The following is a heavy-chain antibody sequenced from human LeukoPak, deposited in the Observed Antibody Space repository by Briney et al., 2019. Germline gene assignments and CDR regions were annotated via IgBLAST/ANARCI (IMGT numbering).Heavy chain of an antibody. CDR3: VTYYYGSSAPKRNY. D-gene: IGHD3-22*01. J-gene: IGHJ4*02. V-gene: IGHV4-39*07. CDR2: ISHSGST. CDR1: GGSTSSSNYY. Sequence: SETLSLTCTVSGGSTSSSNYYWSWIRQPPGKGLEWIGEISHSGSTTYNPSLRSRVTISGDTSKKQFSLKLSSVTAADTAVYYCVTYYYGSSAPKRNYWGQGILVTVSS.